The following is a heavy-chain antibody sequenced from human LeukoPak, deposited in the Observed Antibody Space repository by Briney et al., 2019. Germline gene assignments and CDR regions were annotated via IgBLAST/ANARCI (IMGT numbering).Heavy chain of an antibody. D-gene: IGHD3-10*01. CDR2: VYYSGST. J-gene: IGHJ6*03. Sequence: SETLSLTCTVSGDSISSGTYYWIWIRQPAGKGLEWIGSVYYSGSTYFNPSLKSRVTISVDTSKNQFSLKLSSVTATDTAVYYCARRVAYGSGGRYYYHMDVWGKGTTVTISS. CDR3: ARRVAYGSGGRYYYHMDV. CDR1: GDSISSGTYY. V-gene: IGHV4-39*01.